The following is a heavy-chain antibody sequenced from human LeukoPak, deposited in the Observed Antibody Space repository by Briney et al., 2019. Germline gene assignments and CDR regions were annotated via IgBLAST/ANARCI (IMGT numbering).Heavy chain of an antibody. CDR3: ARDLVTVTKGFDI. J-gene: IGHJ3*02. V-gene: IGHV4-59*01. D-gene: IGHD4-17*01. CDR2: IYYSGRT. Sequence: PSETLSLTCTVSGGSISSYYWSWIRQPPGKGLEWIGYIYYSGRTNYNPSLKSRVTISIDTSKNQFSLKLGSVTAADTAVYYCARDLVTVTKGFDIWGQGTMVSVSS. CDR1: GGSISSYY.